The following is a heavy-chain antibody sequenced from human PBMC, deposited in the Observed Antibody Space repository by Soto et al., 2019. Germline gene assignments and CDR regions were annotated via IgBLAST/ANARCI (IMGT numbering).Heavy chain of an antibody. D-gene: IGHD1-1*01. J-gene: IGHJ4*02. CDR1: GGSISSYY. CDR3: TSGVKWNDVSDY. CDR2: IYSNGRT. Sequence: PSETLSLTCTVSGGSISSYYWTWIRQPPGKGLEWIGYIYSNGRTNYNPSLKSRVTISVDTSKNQFSLKLRSVTAADTAVYYCTSGVKWNDVSDYWGQGTLVTVSS. V-gene: IGHV4-59*01.